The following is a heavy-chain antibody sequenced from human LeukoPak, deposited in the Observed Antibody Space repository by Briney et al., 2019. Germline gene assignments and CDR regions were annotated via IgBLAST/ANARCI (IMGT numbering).Heavy chain of an antibody. J-gene: IGHJ6*02. CDR2: IYYSGST. CDR3: ARDAPAFGITGTTDYYYGMDV. D-gene: IGHD1-20*01. CDR1: GGSISSYY. Sequence: SETLSLTCTVSGGSISSYYWSWIRQPPGKGLEWIGHIYYSGSTNYNPSLKSRVTISVDTSKNQFSLKLSSVTAADTAVYYCARDAPAFGITGTTDYYYGMDVWGQGTTVTVSS. V-gene: IGHV4-59*01.